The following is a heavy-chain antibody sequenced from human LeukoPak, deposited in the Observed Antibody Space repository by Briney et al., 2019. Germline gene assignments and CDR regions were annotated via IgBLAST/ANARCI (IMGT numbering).Heavy chain of an antibody. D-gene: IGHD1-14*01. CDR1: GHTFTHYA. J-gene: IGHJ6*02. V-gene: IGHV1-3*04. CDR3: ATGTAQNYYYYGMDV. Sequence: ASVMVSCKASGHTFTHYAMHWVRQAPGQSLEWMGWINTGNGNTKYSQKFQGRVTLTRDTSANTAYMEVTSLRSEDTAVYYCATGTAQNYYYYGMDVWGQGTTVTVSS. CDR2: INTGNGNT.